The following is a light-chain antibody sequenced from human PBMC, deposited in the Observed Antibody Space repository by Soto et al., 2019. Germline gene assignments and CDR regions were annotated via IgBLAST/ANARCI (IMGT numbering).Light chain of an antibody. Sequence: EIVLTQSPGTLSLSPGERATLSCRASLSVVSNYFAWYQQKPGQAPRLLIYATSRRATGIPDRFSGSGSATEFTLTISRLEPEDFGVYYCQQYGSSPFVTFGGGSKVEIK. J-gene: IGKJ4*01. CDR2: ATS. V-gene: IGKV3-20*01. CDR3: QQYGSSPFVT. CDR1: LSVVSNY.